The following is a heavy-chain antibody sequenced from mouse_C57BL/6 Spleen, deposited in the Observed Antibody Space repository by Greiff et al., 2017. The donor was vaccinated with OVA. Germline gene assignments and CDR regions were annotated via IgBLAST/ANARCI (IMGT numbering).Heavy chain of an antibody. J-gene: IGHJ4*01. CDR3: ARSGYYGSSPYYYAMDY. CDR1: GYTFTGYW. CDR2: ILPGSGST. D-gene: IGHD1-1*01. V-gene: IGHV1-9*01. Sequence: LMKPGASVKLSCKATGYTFTGYWIEWVKQRPGHGLEWIGEILPGSGSTNYNEKFKGKATFTADTSSNTAYMQLSSLTTEDSAIYYCARSGYYGSSPYYYAMDYWGQGTSVTVSS.